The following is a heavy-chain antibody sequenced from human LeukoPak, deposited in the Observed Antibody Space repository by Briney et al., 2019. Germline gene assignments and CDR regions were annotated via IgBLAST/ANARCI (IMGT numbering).Heavy chain of an antibody. D-gene: IGHD5-12*01. J-gene: IGHJ4*02. Sequence: GGSLRLSCAASGFSFRSHGMNWVRQAPGKGLEWVSGISPGGPTYYADSVKGRFTISRDDSKNTLYLQMRNLRADDTAVYYCAKDGAWLRFDDWGQGILVTVSS. V-gene: IGHV3-23*01. CDR1: GFSFRSHG. CDR2: ISPGGPT. CDR3: AKDGAWLRFDD.